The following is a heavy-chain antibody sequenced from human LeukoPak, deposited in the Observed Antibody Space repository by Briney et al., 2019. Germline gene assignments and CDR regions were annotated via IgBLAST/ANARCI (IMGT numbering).Heavy chain of an antibody. V-gene: IGHV1-2*02. CDR3: ARDLDSNYVRCFDY. J-gene: IGHJ4*02. CDR2: INPNSGGT. Sequence: ASVKVSCKASGYTFTGYYMHWVRQAPGQGLEWMGWINPNSGGTNYAQKFQGRVTMTRDTSISTAYMELSRLRSDDTAVYYCARDLDSNYVRCFDYWGQGTLVTVSS. CDR1: GYTFTGYY. D-gene: IGHD4-4*01.